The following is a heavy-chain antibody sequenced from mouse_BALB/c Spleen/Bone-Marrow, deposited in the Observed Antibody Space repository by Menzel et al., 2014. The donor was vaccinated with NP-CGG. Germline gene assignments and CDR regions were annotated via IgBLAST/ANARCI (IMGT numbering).Heavy chain of an antibody. J-gene: IGHJ3*01. CDR2: IDPANGNT. V-gene: IGHV14-3*02. CDR3: ARGDYGGFTY. CDR1: GFNIKDTY. Sequence: EVQLQQSGAELVKPGASVKLSCTASGFNIKDTYMHWVKQRPEQGLEWIGRIDPANGNTKYDPKFQGKATITADTSSNTAFLQRRSLTSEDTAVYYCARGDYGGFTYWGQGTLVTVSA. D-gene: IGHD2-4*01.